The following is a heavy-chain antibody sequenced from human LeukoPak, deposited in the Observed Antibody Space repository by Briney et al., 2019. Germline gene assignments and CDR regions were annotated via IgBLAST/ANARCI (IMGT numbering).Heavy chain of an antibody. J-gene: IGHJ4*02. V-gene: IGHV5-51*01. D-gene: IGHD2-15*01. CDR2: IYPDDSDT. Sequence: GESLKISCEASGYDFTNYWIGWARQKPGKGLEWMGIIYPDDSDTRYSPSFQGQVTISAEKSISTAFLQWSSLKASDTGMYYCARYYCSDGNCHGIFDYWGQGTLVTVSS. CDR1: GYDFTNYW. CDR3: ARYYCSDGNCHGIFDY.